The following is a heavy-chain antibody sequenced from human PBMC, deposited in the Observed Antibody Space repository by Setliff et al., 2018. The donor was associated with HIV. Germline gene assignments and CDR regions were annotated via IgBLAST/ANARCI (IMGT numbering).Heavy chain of an antibody. CDR1: GFTFSTYW. CDR2: INNDGRKT. Sequence: PGGSLRLSCAASGFTFSTYWMHWVRQAPGKGLVWVSHINNDGRKTTYADSVTGRFTVSRDNAKNTLYLQMNSLRAEDTALYYCARLDCTSTSCYPAGISYWGQGILVTVSS. D-gene: IGHD2-2*01. J-gene: IGHJ4*02. CDR3: ARLDCTSTSCYPAGISY. V-gene: IGHV3-74*03.